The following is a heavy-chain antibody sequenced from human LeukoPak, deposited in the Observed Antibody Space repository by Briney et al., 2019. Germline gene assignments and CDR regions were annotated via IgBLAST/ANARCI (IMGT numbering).Heavy chain of an antibody. D-gene: IGHD3-9*01. V-gene: IGHV4-39*01. Sequence: SETLSLTCTVSGDSISSYSYYWGWIRQPPGKGLEWIGTIYYTGSTYYKPSLKSQVTISVDTSKNQFSLKLTSVTAADTAVYYCATSKILPAYYNNWFDPWGQGTLVIVSS. CDR2: IYYTGST. CDR3: ATSKILPAYYNNWFDP. CDR1: GDSISSYSYY. J-gene: IGHJ5*02.